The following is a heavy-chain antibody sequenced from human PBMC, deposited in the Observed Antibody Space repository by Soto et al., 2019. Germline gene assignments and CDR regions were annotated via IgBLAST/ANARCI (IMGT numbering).Heavy chain of an antibody. J-gene: IGHJ6*03. D-gene: IGHD2-2*01. Sequence: QVQLVQSGAEVKKPGASVKVSCKASGYTFTSYAMHWVRQAPGQRLEWMGWINAGNGNPKYSQKFQGRVTITRDTSASTAYMELSSLRSEDTAVYYCASLRIVSSTSRYYYYYMDVWGKGTTVTVSS. CDR1: GYTFTSYA. CDR3: ASLRIVSSTSRYYYYYMDV. V-gene: IGHV1-3*01. CDR2: INAGNGNP.